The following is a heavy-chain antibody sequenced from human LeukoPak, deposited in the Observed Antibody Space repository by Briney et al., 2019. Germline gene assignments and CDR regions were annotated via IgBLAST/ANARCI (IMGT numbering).Heavy chain of an antibody. Sequence: ASVKVSRKASGYTFTSYDINWVRQATGQGLEWMGWMNPNSGNTGYAQKFQGRVTMTRNTSIGTAYMELSSLRYEDTAVYYCARDRVGVGGNGWENWGQGTLVTVSS. D-gene: IGHD6-19*01. CDR2: MNPNSGNT. J-gene: IGHJ4*02. CDR1: GYTFTSYD. CDR3: ARDRVGVGGNGWEN. V-gene: IGHV1-8*01.